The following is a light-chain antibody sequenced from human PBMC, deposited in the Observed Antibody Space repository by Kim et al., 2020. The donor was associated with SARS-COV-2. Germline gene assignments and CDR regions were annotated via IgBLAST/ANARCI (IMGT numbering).Light chain of an antibody. CDR1: GGASASFY. Sequence: NFMLTQPPSVSESPGTTVTISCTRSGGASASFYVQWYQQRPGSAPTTVIYGANQRPPGVPDRYSASVAQSSGSASLTISGLKTEDEADYYCQSFDSSNPWVFGGGTQLSV. CDR3: QSFDSSNPWV. J-gene: IGLJ3*02. V-gene: IGLV6-57*03. CDR2: GAN.